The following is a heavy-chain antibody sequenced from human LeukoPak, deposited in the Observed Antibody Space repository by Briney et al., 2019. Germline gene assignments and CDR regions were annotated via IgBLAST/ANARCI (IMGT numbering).Heavy chain of an antibody. V-gene: IGHV1-69*13. CDR3: ARCGSDYDILTGYYYYYYYMDV. D-gene: IGHD3-9*01. Sequence: ASVKVSCKVSGGTFSSYAISWVRQAPGQGLEWMGGLIPIFGTANYAQKFQGRVTITADESTSTAYMELSSLRSEDTAVYYCARCGSDYDILTGYYYYYYYMDVWGKGTTVTISS. J-gene: IGHJ6*03. CDR1: GGTFSSYA. CDR2: LIPIFGTA.